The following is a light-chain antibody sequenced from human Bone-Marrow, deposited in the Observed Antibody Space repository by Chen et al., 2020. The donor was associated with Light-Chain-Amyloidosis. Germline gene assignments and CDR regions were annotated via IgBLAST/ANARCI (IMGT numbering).Light chain of an antibody. CDR2: DDS. J-gene: IGLJ3*02. CDR3: QVWDRSSDRPV. Sequence: SYVLTQPSSVSVAPGQTATIACGGNNIGSTSVHWYQQTPGQAPRLVVYDDSDRPSGIPERLSGSNSGNTATLTISRVEAGDEADYYCQVWDRSSDRPVFGGGTNLTVL. V-gene: IGLV3-21*02. CDR1: NIGSTS.